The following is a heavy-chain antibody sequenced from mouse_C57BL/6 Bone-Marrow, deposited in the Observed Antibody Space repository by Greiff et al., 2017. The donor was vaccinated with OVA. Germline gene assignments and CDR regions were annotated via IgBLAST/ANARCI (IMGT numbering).Heavy chain of an antibody. V-gene: IGHV2-5*01. D-gene: IGHD1-1*01. CDR1: GFSLTSYG. CDR2: IWRGGST. J-gene: IGHJ1*03. CDR3: AKNYYGSNWYFDV. Sequence: QVQLKESGPGLVQPSQRLSITCTVSGFSLTSYGVHWVRQSPGKGLEWLGVIWRGGSTDYNAAFMSRLSITKDNSKSQVFFKMNSLQADDTAIYYCAKNYYGSNWYFDVWGTGTTVTVSS.